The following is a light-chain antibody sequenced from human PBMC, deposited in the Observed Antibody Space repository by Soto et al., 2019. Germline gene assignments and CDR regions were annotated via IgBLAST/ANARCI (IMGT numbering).Light chain of an antibody. CDR2: GAS. J-gene: IGKJ1*01. Sequence: EIVLTQSPGTLSLPPGERATLSCRASQSGFSFYLAWFQRKPGQAPRLLIYGASSRATGIPDRFSGSGSGTEFTLPISRLEPEDSAVYYCHQYGNSPWTLGQGTKVEI. V-gene: IGKV3-20*01. CDR3: HQYGNSPWT. CDR1: QSGFSFY.